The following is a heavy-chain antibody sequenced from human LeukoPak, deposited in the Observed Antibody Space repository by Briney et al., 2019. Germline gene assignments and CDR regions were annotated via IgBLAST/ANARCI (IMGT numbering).Heavy chain of an antibody. Sequence: PSETLSLTCTVSGASLYSGDYYWVWIRLPPGKGLEWIGYIYSTGSTYYNPSLKSRITLSVDTSKNQFSLKLSSVTAADTAVYYCARCILQDVPWFDPWGQGTLVTVSS. J-gene: IGHJ5*02. CDR2: IYSTGST. V-gene: IGHV4-30-4*01. D-gene: IGHD4-11*01. CDR3: ARCILQDVPWFDP. CDR1: GASLYSGDYY.